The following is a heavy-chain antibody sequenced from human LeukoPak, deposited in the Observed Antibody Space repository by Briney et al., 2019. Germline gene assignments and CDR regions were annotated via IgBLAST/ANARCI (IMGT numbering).Heavy chain of an antibody. CDR3: ASSRGFREYPAYYYGMDV. J-gene: IGHJ6*02. V-gene: IGHV3-23*01. CDR2: ISGSGGST. D-gene: IGHD2-2*01. CDR1: GFTFSSYA. Sequence: GGSLRLSCSASGFTFSSYAMSWVRQAPGKGLEWVSAISGSGGSTYYADSVKGRFTISRDNSKNTLYLQMNSLRAEDTAVYYCASSRGFREYPAYYYGMDVWGQGTTVTVSS.